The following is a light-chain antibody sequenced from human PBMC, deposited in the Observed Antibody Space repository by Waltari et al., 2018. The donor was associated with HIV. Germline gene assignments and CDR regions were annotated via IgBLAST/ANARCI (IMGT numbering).Light chain of an antibody. Sequence: QSVLTQPPSASGTPGQRVTISCSGSSPHIGNNYVYCYQQLPGTAPKVLIYRSNQRPSGVPDRFSGSKSGTSASLAISGLRSEDEADYYCAAWEDSLSGPVFGGGTKLIVL. J-gene: IGLJ3*02. V-gene: IGLV1-47*01. CDR1: SPHIGNNY. CDR2: RSN. CDR3: AAWEDSLSGPV.